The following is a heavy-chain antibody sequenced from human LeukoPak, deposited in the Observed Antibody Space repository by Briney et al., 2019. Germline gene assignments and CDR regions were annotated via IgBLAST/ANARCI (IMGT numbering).Heavy chain of an antibody. CDR2: IYDSGST. V-gene: IGHV4-59*01. J-gene: IGHJ4*02. Sequence: SETLSLTCTVSGGSISSYYWSWIRQPPGKGLEWIGYIYDSGSTKSNPSLKSRLTISVDTSRNQFSLKLSSVTAADTAMYYCARGGATATRTRGAFVPSFDYWGQGILVTVSS. CDR3: ARGGATATRTRGAFVPSFDY. D-gene: IGHD5-18*01. CDR1: GGSISSYY.